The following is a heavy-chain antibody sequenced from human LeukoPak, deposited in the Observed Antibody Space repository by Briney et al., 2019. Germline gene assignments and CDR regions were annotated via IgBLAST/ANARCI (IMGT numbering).Heavy chain of an antibody. CDR2: ISGDGVST. Sequence: QPGGSLRLSCVASGLPIADFAMHWVRQAPGKGLEWVSLISGDGVSTFYADSVKGRFTISRDNSKNTLYLQMNSLRAEDTAVYYCAKLGYDTTTYPYWGQGTLVTVSS. CDR3: AKLGYDTTTYPY. V-gene: IGHV3-43*02. J-gene: IGHJ4*02. D-gene: IGHD2/OR15-2a*01. CDR1: GLPIADFA.